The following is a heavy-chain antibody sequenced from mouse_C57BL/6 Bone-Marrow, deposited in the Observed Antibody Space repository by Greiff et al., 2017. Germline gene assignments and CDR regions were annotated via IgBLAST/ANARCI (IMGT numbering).Heavy chain of an antibody. J-gene: IGHJ4*01. CDR1: GFNIKDDY. Sequence: EVQLQQSGAELVRPGASVKLSCTASGFNIKDDYMHWVKQRPEQGLEWIGWIDPENGDTEYASKFQGKATITADTSSNTAYLQLSSLTSEDTGVYYCTTDYYGSSYRGYYAMDYWGQGTSVTVSS. CDR3: TTDYYGSSYRGYYAMDY. D-gene: IGHD1-1*01. V-gene: IGHV14-4*01. CDR2: IDPENGDT.